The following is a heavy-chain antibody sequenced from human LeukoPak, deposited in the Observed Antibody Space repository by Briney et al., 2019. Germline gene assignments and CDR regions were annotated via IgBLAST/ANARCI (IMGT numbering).Heavy chain of an antibody. Sequence: GGSLRLSCAASGFTFSSYSMNWVRQAPGKGLEWVSSISSSSSYIYYAGSVKGRFTISRDNAKNSLYLQMNSLRAEDTAVYYCARVVAVAGGDYWGQGTLVTVSS. V-gene: IGHV3-21*01. CDR1: GFTFSSYS. J-gene: IGHJ4*02. CDR3: ARVVAVAGGDY. CDR2: ISSSSSYI. D-gene: IGHD6-19*01.